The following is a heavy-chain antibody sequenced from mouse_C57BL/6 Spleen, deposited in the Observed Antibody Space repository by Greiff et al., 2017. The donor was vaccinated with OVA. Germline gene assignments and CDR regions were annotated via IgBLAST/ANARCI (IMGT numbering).Heavy chain of an antibody. CDR1: GYTFTSYG. J-gene: IGHJ4*01. CDR3: ERDYGYDGGAMDY. D-gene: IGHD2-2*01. V-gene: IGHV1-81*01. Sequence: QVQLQQSGAELARPGASVKLSCKASGYTFTSYGISWVKQRTGQGLEWIGEIYPRSGNTYYNEKFKGKATLTADKSSSTAYMELRSLTSEDSAVYFCERDYGYDGGAMDYWGQGTSVTVSS. CDR2: IYPRSGNT.